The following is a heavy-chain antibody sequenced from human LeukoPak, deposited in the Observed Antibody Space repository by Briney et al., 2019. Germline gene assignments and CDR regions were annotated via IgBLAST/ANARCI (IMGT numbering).Heavy chain of an antibody. CDR2: IYYSGST. V-gene: IGHV4-38-2*02. J-gene: IGHJ4*02. D-gene: IGHD3-22*01. Sequence: SETLSLTCTVSGYSISSGYYWGWIHQPPGKGLEWIGSIYYSGSTYYNPSLKSRVTISVDTSKNQFSLKLSSVTAADTAVFYCASGTWGFYDTTVGVYWGQGTLVTVSS. CDR3: ASGTWGFYDTTVGVY. CDR1: GYSISSGYY.